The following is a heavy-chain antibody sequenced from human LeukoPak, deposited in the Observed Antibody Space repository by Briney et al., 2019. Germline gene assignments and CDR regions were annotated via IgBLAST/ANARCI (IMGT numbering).Heavy chain of an antibody. D-gene: IGHD3-10*01. J-gene: IGHJ4*02. V-gene: IGHV4-30-4*01. Sequence: SETLSLTCTVSGGSISSADYYWSWIRQPPGKGLEWIGHIYYRGSTNYNPSLKSRVTISLYTSKNQFSLKLSSVTAADTAVYYCVYYYGSGSVEYWGQGTLVTVSS. CDR3: VYYYGSGSVEY. CDR1: GGSISSADYY. CDR2: IYYRGST.